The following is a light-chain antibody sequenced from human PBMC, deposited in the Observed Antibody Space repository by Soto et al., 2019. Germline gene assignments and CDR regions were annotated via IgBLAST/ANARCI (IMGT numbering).Light chain of an antibody. CDR1: SSNIGAGYD. CDR2: GNS. V-gene: IGLV1-40*01. J-gene: IGLJ2*01. Sequence: QSVLTQPPSVSGAPGQGVTISCIGSSSNIGAGYDVHWYQQVSGTAPKLLLYGNSNRPSGVPDRFSGSKSGTSAPLAIIGLQPEDEADYYCQSYDSSLSGVLFGGGTKLTVL. CDR3: QSYDSSLSGVL.